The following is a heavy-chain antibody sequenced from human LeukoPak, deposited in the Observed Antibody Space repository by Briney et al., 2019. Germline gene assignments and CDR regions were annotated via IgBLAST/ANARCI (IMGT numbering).Heavy chain of an antibody. CDR3: ARASSKQLAGYLPDGFDI. CDR2: IWYDGSNK. Sequence: GRSLRLSCAASGFTFSSYGMHWVRQAPGKGLEWVAVIWYDGSNKYYADSVKGRFTISRDNSKNTLYLQMNSLRAEDTAVYYCARASSKQLAGYLPDGFDIWGQGTMVTVSS. V-gene: IGHV3-33*01. J-gene: IGHJ3*02. CDR1: GFTFSSYG. D-gene: IGHD3-9*01.